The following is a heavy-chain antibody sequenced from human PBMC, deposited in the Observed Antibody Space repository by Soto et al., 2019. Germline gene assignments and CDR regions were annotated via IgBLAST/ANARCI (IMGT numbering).Heavy chain of an antibody. V-gene: IGHV3-23*01. J-gene: IGHJ4*02. Sequence: EVQLLESGGGLVQPGGSLRLSCAASGFTFSSYAMSWVRQAPGKGLEWVSAISGSGGSTYYADSVKGRFTISRDNSKNTLYLQMNSLRAEATAVYYCAKMGAGGNYFDYWGQGTLVTVSS. CDR1: GFTFSSYA. CDR2: ISGSGGST. D-gene: IGHD3-16*01. CDR3: AKMGAGGNYFDY.